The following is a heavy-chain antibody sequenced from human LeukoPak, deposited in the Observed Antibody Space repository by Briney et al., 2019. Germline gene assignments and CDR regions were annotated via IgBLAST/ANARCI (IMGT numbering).Heavy chain of an antibody. CDR3: ASSRSSSSGNWFDP. D-gene: IGHD6-6*01. J-gene: IGHJ5*02. Sequence: GASVKVSCKASGGTFSSYAISWVRQAPGQGLEWMGGIIPIFGTANYAQKFQGRVTITADESTSTAYMELSSLRSEDTAVYYCASSRSSSSGNWFDPWGQGTLVTVSS. CDR1: GGTFSSYA. CDR2: IIPIFGTA. V-gene: IGHV1-69*13.